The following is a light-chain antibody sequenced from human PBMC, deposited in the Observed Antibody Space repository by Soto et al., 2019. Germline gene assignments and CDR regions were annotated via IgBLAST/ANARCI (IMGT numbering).Light chain of an antibody. CDR2: EVT. CDR3: SSYAGSNNVI. Sequence: GQSVAISCTGTSSDVGGNNYVSWYQQHPGKAPKLMVYEVTKRPSGVPDRFSGSKSGNTASLTVSGLQAEDEADYYCSSYAGSNNVIFGGGTQLTVL. V-gene: IGLV2-8*01. J-gene: IGLJ2*01. CDR1: SSDVGGNNY.